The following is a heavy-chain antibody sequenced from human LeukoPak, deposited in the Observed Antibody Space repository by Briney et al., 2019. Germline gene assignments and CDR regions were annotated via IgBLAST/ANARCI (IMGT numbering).Heavy chain of an antibody. CDR3: AKLPYGDYNHH. CDR2: INPDGSDK. V-gene: IGHV3-7*05. CDR1: GFTFSRQW. D-gene: IGHD4-17*01. Sequence: SGGSLRLSCAASGFTFSRQWKSWVRQAPGKGLEWVANINPDGSDKYYVDSVKGRFTISRDNAKSSLYLQMNSLRAEDTAVYYCAKLPYGDYNHHWGQGTLVTVSS. J-gene: IGHJ5*02.